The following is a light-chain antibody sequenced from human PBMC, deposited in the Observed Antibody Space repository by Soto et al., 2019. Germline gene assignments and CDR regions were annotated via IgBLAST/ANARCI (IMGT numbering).Light chain of an antibody. V-gene: IGLV2-23*01. CDR2: EDI. CDR1: SSGVGSYNL. CDR3: CSYAGGTSVV. Sequence: QSALTQPASVSGSPGPSITISCTGTSSGVGSYNLVSWYQQHPGKAPKLMIYEDIERPSGVSNRFSGSKSGNTASLTISGLQTEDEADYYCCSYAGGTSVVFGGGTKVTVL. J-gene: IGLJ2*01.